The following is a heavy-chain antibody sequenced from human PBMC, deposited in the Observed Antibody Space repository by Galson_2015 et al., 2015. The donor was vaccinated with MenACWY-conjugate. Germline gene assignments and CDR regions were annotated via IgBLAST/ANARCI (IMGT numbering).Heavy chain of an antibody. V-gene: IGHV4-30-2*05. CDR3: ARRDDYRIDY. Sequence: KGLEWFGYISYSGNPHYNPPLRGRVSISMDTSKNQFSLKLSSVTAADTGVYYCARRDDYRIDYWGQGTPVTVPS. CDR2: ISYSGNP. J-gene: IGHJ4*02. D-gene: IGHD4/OR15-4a*01.